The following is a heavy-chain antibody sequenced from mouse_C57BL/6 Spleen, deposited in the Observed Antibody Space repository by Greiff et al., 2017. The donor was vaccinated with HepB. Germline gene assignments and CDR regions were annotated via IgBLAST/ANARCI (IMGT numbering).Heavy chain of an antibody. CDR3: ARRVGRGYYYAMDY. CDR2: INPNYGTT. J-gene: IGHJ4*01. V-gene: IGHV1-39*01. D-gene: IGHD4-1*01. Sequence: EVQLQQSGPELVKPGASVKISCKASGYSFTDYNMNWVKQSNGKSLEWIGVINPNYGTTSYNQKFKGKATLTVDQSSSTAYMQLNSLTSEDSAFYYCARRVGRGYYYAMDYWGQGTSVTVSS. CDR1: GYSFTDYN.